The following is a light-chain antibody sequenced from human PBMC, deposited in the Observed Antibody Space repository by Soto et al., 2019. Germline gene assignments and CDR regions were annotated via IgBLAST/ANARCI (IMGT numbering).Light chain of an antibody. CDR3: QQVNVYPST. V-gene: IGKV1-27*01. CDR1: QGISSC. CDR2: SAS. Sequence: DIQLTQSPSSPSASVGDRVTITCRVSQGISSCLNWYRQKPGKVPNLLIYSASNLQSGVPSRFSGSGSGTDFTLTISSLQPEDFATYYCQQVNVYPSTFGGGTKVDI. J-gene: IGKJ4*01.